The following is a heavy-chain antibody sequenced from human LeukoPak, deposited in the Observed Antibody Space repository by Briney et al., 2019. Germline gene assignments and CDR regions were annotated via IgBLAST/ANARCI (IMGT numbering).Heavy chain of an antibody. D-gene: IGHD3-22*01. CDR3: ARRSDSSGYPYYFDY. V-gene: IGHV1-69*01. J-gene: IGHJ4*02. CDR1: GGTFSSYS. CDR2: IIPIFGTA. Sequence: SVKVSCKASGGTFSSYSISWVRQAPGQGLEWMGGIIPIFGTANYAQKFQGRVTITADESTSTAYMELSSLRSEDTAVYYCARRSDSSGYPYYFDYWGQGTLVTVSS.